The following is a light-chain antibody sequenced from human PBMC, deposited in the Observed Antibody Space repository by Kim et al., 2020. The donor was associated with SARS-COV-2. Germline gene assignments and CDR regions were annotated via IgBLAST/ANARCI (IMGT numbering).Light chain of an antibody. V-gene: IGKV1-12*01. CDR3: LQADSLFT. Sequence: SAAVGDRFPYTCHASQGISIWLVCYQQKPEKAPKLLFYSASTLQSGVPSRFSGSGSVTDFTLTISSLHPEDFATYYCLQADSLFTFGPGTKVDIK. CDR1: QGISIW. CDR2: SAS. J-gene: IGKJ3*01.